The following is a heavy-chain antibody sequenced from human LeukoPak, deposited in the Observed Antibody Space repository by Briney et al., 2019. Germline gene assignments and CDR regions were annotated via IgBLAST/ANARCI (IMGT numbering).Heavy chain of an antibody. V-gene: IGHV3-53*01. CDR1: GFSVNDNY. J-gene: IGHJ4*02. CDR2: LFPDGRT. D-gene: IGHD4-17*01. Sequence: PGGSLRLSCIVSGFSVNDNYMSWVRQAPGKGLQWVSVLFPDGRTFYGDSARGRITISTDLARNTLLLPMHSLRPDDTAVHYCARTNPVYGDYDYWGQGTLVTVSS. CDR3: ARTNPVYGDYDY.